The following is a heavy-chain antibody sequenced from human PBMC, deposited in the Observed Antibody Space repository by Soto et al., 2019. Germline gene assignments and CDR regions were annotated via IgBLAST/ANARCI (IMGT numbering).Heavy chain of an antibody. CDR2: IYSDGTT. D-gene: IGHD3-10*01. CDR1: GFTVISNY. CDR3: ARDRSGSSGYYGMDV. J-gene: IGHJ6*02. V-gene: IGHV3-53*01. Sequence: PGGSLRLSCAASGFTVISNYMSWVRQAPGKGLEWVSVIYSDGTTYYADSVKGRFTISRDNSKNMLYLQMNSLRAEDTAVYYCARDRSGSSGYYGMDVWGQGTTVTVSS.